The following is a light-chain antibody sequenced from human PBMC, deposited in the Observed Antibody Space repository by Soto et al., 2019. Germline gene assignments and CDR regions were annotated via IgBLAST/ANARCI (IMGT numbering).Light chain of an antibody. V-gene: IGKV1-16*01. CDR1: HPININ. J-gene: IGKJ4*01. CDR3: QHYKRYPPS. Sequence: DIQMTQSPSSLSASVGDRVTITCRASHPININLVWFQQKPGKAPKSLIYAATNLQSGVPSRFSGSGGGTDFSLTIRSLQPEDVAPYYCQHYKRYPPSFGGGTKVDIK. CDR2: AAT.